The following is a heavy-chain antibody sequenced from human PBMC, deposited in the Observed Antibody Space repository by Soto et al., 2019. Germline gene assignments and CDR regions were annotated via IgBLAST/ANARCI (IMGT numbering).Heavy chain of an antibody. CDR3: ARQANGDYENWFDP. CDR2: IYYSGST. Sequence: SETLSLTCTVSGGSISSYYWSWIRQPPGKGLEWIGYIYYSGSTNYNPSLKSRVTISVDTSKNQFSLKLSSVTAADTAVYYCARQANGDYENWFDPWGQGTLVTVSS. CDR1: GGSISSYY. V-gene: IGHV4-59*08. D-gene: IGHD4-17*01. J-gene: IGHJ5*02.